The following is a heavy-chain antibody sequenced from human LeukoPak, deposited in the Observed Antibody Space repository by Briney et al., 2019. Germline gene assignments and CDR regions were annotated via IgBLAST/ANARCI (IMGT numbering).Heavy chain of an antibody. Sequence: AGGSLRLSCAASGFPFSSCAMSWVRQAPGKGLEWVSAISGSGGSTYYADSVKGRFTISRDNSKNTLYLQINSLRAEDTAIYYCAKDRRNWGSRVDYWGQGTLVTVSS. D-gene: IGHD7-27*01. CDR2: ISGSGGST. V-gene: IGHV3-23*01. J-gene: IGHJ4*02. CDR3: AKDRRNWGSRVDY. CDR1: GFPFSSCA.